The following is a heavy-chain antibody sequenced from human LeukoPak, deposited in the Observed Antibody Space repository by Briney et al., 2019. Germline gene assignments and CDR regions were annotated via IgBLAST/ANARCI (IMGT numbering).Heavy chain of an antibody. J-gene: IGHJ4*02. D-gene: IGHD6-19*01. Sequence: SVKVSCKPSVGTFISYAIIWVRQAPRQGLEWMEGIIPTFGTANYAQKFQGRVTITADKSTSTAYVELSSLRSEDTAVYYCARDSSGWYVGFDYWGQGTLVTVSS. CDR2: IIPTFGTA. CDR3: ARDSSGWYVGFDY. CDR1: VGTFISYA. V-gene: IGHV1-69*06.